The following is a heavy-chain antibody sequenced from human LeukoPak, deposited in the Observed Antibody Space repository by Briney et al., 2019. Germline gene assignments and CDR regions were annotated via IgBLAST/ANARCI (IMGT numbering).Heavy chain of an antibody. Sequence: GGSLRLSCAASGFTFSSYGMHWVRQAPGKGLEWVSYIGSGSSTIYYADSVKGRFTISRDNAKNSLYLQMNSLRAEDTALYYCAKDRGIAAAGTRYYYGMDVWGQGTTVTVSS. CDR3: AKDRGIAAAGTRYYYGMDV. D-gene: IGHD6-13*01. V-gene: IGHV3-48*04. CDR1: GFTFSSYG. J-gene: IGHJ6*02. CDR2: IGSGSSTI.